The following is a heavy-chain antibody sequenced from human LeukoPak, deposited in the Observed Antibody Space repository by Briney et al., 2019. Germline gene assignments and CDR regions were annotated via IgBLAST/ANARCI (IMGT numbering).Heavy chain of an antibody. J-gene: IGHJ4*02. V-gene: IGHV3-7*03. CDR3: TCPSAAGPN. Sequence: GGSLRLSCAASGFTFSSYWMSWVRQAPGKGLEWVANIKQDGSQKYYVDSVKGRFTISRDNAKNSLYLQMNSLRAEDTAMYYCTCPSAAGPNWGQATLVTVSS. CDR1: GFTFSSYW. CDR2: IKQDGSQK. D-gene: IGHD6-13*01.